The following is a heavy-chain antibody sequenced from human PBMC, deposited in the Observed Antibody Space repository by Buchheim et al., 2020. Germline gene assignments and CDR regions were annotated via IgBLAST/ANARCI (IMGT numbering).Heavy chain of an antibody. CDR2: INPSGGST. D-gene: IGHD4-17*01. Sequence: QVQLVQSGAEVKKPGASVKVSCKASGYAFTSYYMHWVRQAPGQGLEWMGIINPSGGSTSYAQKFQGRVTMTRDTSTSTVYMELSSLRSEDTAVYYCARDNGDYGSYYYGMDVWGQGTT. CDR1: GYAFTSYY. CDR3: ARDNGDYGSYYYGMDV. V-gene: IGHV1-46*01. J-gene: IGHJ6*02.